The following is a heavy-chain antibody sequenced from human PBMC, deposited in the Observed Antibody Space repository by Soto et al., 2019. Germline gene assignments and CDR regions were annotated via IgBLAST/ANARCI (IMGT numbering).Heavy chain of an antibody. CDR3: ARVGARYSGYDLYYFDY. J-gene: IGHJ4*02. CDR2: IIPIFGTA. CDR1: GGTFSSYA. V-gene: IGHV1-69*01. D-gene: IGHD5-12*01. Sequence: QVQLVQSGAEVKKPGSSVKVSCKASGGTFSSYAISWVRQAPGQGLEWMGGIIPIFGTANYAQKFQGRVTITADESSSTAYMELSSLRTEDTAVYYCARVGARYSGYDLYYFDYWGQGTLVTLSS.